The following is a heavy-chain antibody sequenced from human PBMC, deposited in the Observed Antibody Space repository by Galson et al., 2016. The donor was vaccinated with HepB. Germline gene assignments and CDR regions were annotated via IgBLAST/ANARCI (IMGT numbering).Heavy chain of an antibody. CDR2: ISWNTGDI. D-gene: IGHD2-21*02. CDR3: AKDRSGGGYYGFDK. J-gene: IGHJ4*02. Sequence: SLRLSCAASGFTFDDYAMHWVRQAPGKGLEWVSFISWNTGDIGYAGSLKGRFTVSRDNAKNSLYLQMNSLRDEDTALYYCAKDRSGGGYYGFDKWGQGTLVTVSS. V-gene: IGHV3-9*01. CDR1: GFTFDDYA.